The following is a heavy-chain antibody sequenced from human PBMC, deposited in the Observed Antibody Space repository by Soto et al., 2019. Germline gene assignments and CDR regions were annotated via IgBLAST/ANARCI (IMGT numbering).Heavy chain of an antibody. J-gene: IGHJ6*02. CDR1: GYSLIGNY. V-gene: IGHV1-2*02. CDR3: ARDLIVDGPDNYAMDV. Sequence: GXSVKVSCNASGYSLIGNYIHWVRQTPGQGLEWMGWINPNSSGTVYAQKFQGRVTMTRDTSLTTVYMQLNRLTSDDSAVYYCARDLIVDGPDNYAMDVWGQGTTVTVPS. D-gene: IGHD3-22*01. CDR2: INPNSSGT.